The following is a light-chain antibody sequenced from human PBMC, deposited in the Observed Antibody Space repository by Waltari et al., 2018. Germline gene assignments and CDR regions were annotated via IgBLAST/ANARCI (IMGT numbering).Light chain of an antibody. CDR3: QQLNSNPFS. V-gene: IGKV1-9*01. CDR1: QGISSY. Sequence: DIQLTQSPSFLSASVGDRVTITCRASQGISSYLVWYQQKPGKAPKLLIYAASTLQSGVPSRFSGSGSGTEFTLTISSLQPEDFATYYCQQLNSNPFSFGGGTKVEIK. J-gene: IGKJ4*01. CDR2: AAS.